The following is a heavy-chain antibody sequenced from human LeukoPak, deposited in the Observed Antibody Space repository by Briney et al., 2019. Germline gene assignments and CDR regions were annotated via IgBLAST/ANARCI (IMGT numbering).Heavy chain of an antibody. D-gene: IGHD6-13*01. J-gene: IGHJ4*02. CDR2: IYTSGIT. CDR1: SGSISNYY. CDR3: ARDIPDIAADGY. Sequence: SETLSLTCTVSSGSISNYYWSWIRQPAGKGPEWIGRIYTSGITNYNPSLKSRVTMSVDTSKNQFSLKLTSVTAADTAVYYCARDIPDIAADGYWGQGTLVTVSS. V-gene: IGHV4-4*07.